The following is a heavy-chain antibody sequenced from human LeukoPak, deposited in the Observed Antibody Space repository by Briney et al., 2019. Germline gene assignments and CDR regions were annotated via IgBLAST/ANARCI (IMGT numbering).Heavy chain of an antibody. V-gene: IGHV4-59*01. CDR1: GGSISSYY. Sequence: SETLSLTCTVPGGSISSYYWSWIRQPPGKGLEWIGYIYYSGSTNYNPSLKSRVTISVDTSKNQFSLKLSSVTAADTAVYYCARARGFGELLSYYFDYWGQGTLVTVSS. D-gene: IGHD3-10*01. CDR3: ARARGFGELLSYYFDY. J-gene: IGHJ4*02. CDR2: IYYSGST.